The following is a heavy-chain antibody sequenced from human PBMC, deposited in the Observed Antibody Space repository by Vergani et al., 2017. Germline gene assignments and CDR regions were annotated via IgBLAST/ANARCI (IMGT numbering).Heavy chain of an antibody. J-gene: IGHJ6*04. CDR2: ISFNGLTV. D-gene: IGHD2/OR15-2a*01. CDR3: ARRGLYSFYYFINV. CDR1: GFRFDQFG. Sequence: EVELVDSGGKVVRPGGSLRLSCVASGFRFDQFGMMWVRQSPGKGPEWVAGISFNGLTVGYSESVEGRFPISRDNSKKSLFLQMSNVRAEDMASYHCARRGLYSFYYFINVWGNGTTVKVSS. V-gene: IGHV3-20*01.